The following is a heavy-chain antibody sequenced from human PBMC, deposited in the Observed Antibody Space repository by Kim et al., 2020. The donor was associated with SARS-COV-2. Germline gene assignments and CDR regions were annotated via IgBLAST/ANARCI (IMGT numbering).Heavy chain of an antibody. Sequence: SETLSLTCAVYGCSFSGYYWSWIRQPPGKGLVWIGEINHSGSTNYNPSLKSRVIRSVDTAKKQFSLMLSSVTAAVTAVYYCARLDNTKLDVWGQGTTVTVSS. CDR3: ARLDNTKLDV. D-gene: IGHD2-2*01. V-gene: IGHV4-34*01. CDR2: INHSGST. J-gene: IGHJ6*02. CDR1: GCSFSGYY.